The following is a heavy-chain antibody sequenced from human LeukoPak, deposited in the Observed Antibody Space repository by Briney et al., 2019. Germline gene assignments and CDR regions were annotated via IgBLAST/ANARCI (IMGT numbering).Heavy chain of an antibody. J-gene: IGHJ2*01. CDR2: INHNSGDT. V-gene: IGHV1-2*02. D-gene: IGHD6-19*01. Sequence: VASVKVSCKASGYTFTDYYMHWVRQAPGQGPEWVGCINHNSGDTNYAQKFQGRVTLTRDAAIGTDYMEMNRLTYDDTAIYYCAREVYSGGWQYFDLWGHGTLVTVSS. CDR1: GYTFTDYY. CDR3: AREVYSGGWQYFDL.